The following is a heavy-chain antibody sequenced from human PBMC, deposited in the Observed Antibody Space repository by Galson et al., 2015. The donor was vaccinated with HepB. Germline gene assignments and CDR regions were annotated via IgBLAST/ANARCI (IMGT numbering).Heavy chain of an antibody. J-gene: IGHJ3*02. CDR1: GSTFSRYA. Sequence: SLRLSCAASGSTFSRYAMNWVRQAPGKGLEWVSYISKGGDIIFYADSVKGRFTISRDTAQNSVSLLMNNLRADDTAVYYCARVSLRAFDIWGQGTLVTVSS. D-gene: IGHD3-10*01. CDR3: ARVSLRAFDI. CDR2: ISKGGDII. V-gene: IGHV3-48*01.